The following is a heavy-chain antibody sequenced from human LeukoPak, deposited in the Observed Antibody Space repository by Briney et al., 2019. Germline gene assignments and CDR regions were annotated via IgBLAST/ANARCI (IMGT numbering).Heavy chain of an antibody. CDR1: GFSFSSYS. J-gene: IGHJ5*02. D-gene: IGHD3-3*01. CDR3: ARVEESASFDP. CDR2: ISSSSSYI. V-gene: IGHV3-21*01. Sequence: GGSLRLSCAASGFSFSSYSMNWVRQAPGKGLEWVSSISSSSSYIYYADSVKGRITISRDNAKNSLYLQMNSLRAEDTAVYYCARVEESASFDPWGQGTLVTVSS.